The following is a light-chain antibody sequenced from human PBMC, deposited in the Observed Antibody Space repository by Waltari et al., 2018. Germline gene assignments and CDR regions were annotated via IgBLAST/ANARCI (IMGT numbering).Light chain of an antibody. CDR2: DVT. Sequence: QSALTQPASVSGSPGQSITISCTGTSSDIGSYNYVSWYQQQPGKAPKPIIFDVTNRPSGVSNRFSGSKSGNTASLIISGLQGEDEADYYCSSYMDTTALELFGGGTSLTVL. V-gene: IGLV2-14*03. J-gene: IGLJ2*01. CDR1: SSDIGSYNY. CDR3: SSYMDTTALEL.